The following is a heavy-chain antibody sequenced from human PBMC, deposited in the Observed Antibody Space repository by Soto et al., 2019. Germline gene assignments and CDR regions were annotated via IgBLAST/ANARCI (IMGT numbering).Heavy chain of an antibody. J-gene: IGHJ4*02. Sequence: GGSLRLSCAASGFTFSSYGMHWVRQALGKGLEWVAVIWYDGSNKYYADSVKGRFTISRDNSKNTLYLQMNSLRAEDTAVYYCARGAPEGYCSGGSCYSLDYWGQGTLVTVSS. CDR1: GFTFSSYG. D-gene: IGHD2-15*01. CDR3: ARGAPEGYCSGGSCYSLDY. CDR2: IWYDGSNK. V-gene: IGHV3-33*01.